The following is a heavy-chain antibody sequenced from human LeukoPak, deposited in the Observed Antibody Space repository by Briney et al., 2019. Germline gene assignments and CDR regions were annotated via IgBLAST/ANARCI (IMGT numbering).Heavy chain of an antibody. D-gene: IGHD6-13*01. J-gene: IGHJ3*02. V-gene: IGHV4-59*01. Sequence: SETLSLTCTVSAVSISDYYWNWIRQPPGKGLEWIGYIDYSGSATYNPSVKSRVTMLMDTSKNQFSLKLTSVTAADTAAYYCARGGGQQVNAFDIWGQGTMVTVSS. CDR1: AVSISDYY. CDR2: IDYSGSA. CDR3: ARGGGQQVNAFDI.